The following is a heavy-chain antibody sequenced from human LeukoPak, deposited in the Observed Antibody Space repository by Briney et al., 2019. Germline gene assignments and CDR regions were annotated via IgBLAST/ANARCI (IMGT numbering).Heavy chain of an antibody. V-gene: IGHV1-18*01. D-gene: IGHD6-19*01. CDR2: ISAYNGNT. Sequence: ASVRVSCKASGYTFTSYAISWVRQAPGQGLEYMGWISAYNGNTNYAQTFQGRVTMTTDTSTSTAYMELRSLRSDDTAVYYCAKSPRQSSSGWDNWFDPWGQGTLVTVSS. CDR3: AKSPRQSSSGWDNWFDP. J-gene: IGHJ5*02. CDR1: GYTFTSYA.